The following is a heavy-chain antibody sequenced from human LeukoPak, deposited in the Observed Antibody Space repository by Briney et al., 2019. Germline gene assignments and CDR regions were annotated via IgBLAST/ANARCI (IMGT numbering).Heavy chain of an antibody. D-gene: IGHD5-18*01. CDR3: AKGGYSYGYFDY. J-gene: IGHJ4*02. CDR1: GFTFSIYW. Sequence: GGSLRLSCAASGFTFSIYWMHWVRQAPGKGLVWISAMSSDGSNTRYADSVTGRFTISRDNAKNTLYLQMNSLRAEDTAVYYCAKGGYSYGYFDYWGQGTLVTVSS. V-gene: IGHV3-74*01. CDR2: MSSDGSNT.